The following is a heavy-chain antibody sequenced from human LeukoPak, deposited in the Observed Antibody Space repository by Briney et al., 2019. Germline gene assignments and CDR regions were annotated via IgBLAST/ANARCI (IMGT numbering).Heavy chain of an antibody. Sequence: GGSLRLPCAASGFTFSSYAMSWVRQAPGKGLEWVSAISGSGGSTYYADSVKGRFTISRDNSKNTLYLQMNSLRAEDTAVYYCAKGPSGWTLGDVGDYWGQGTLVTVSS. V-gene: IGHV3-23*01. CDR3: AKGPSGWTLGDVGDY. CDR2: ISGSGGST. CDR1: GFTFSSYA. D-gene: IGHD3-10*01. J-gene: IGHJ4*02.